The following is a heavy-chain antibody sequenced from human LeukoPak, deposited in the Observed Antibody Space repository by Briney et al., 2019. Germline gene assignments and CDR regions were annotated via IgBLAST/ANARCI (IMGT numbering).Heavy chain of an antibody. CDR2: ISGSGGST. CDR1: GFTFSSYA. D-gene: IGHD5-12*01. CDR3: AKVTWLRFPFDY. Sequence: GGSLRLSCAASGFTFSSYAMSWVRQAPGKGLEWVSAISGSGGSTYYADSVKGRFTIPRDNSKNTLYPQMNSLRAEDTAVYYCAKVTWLRFPFDYWGQGTLVTVSS. J-gene: IGHJ4*02. V-gene: IGHV3-23*01.